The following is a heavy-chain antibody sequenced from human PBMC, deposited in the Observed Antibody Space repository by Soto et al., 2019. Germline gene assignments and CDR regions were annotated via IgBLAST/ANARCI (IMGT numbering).Heavy chain of an antibody. V-gene: IGHV3-15*02. Sequence: EVQLVESGGALVEPGGSLRLSGAASGFTFNNARMSWVRQAPGKGLDGVGRIDGGKTDFAAPVEVRFTFSRDDSRNTLFLQLNSLKTEDTGVYYCTSNAAAKVGTLSYWGPGTLVTVSS. J-gene: IGHJ4*02. D-gene: IGHD1-26*01. CDR1: GFTFNNAR. CDR3: TSNAAAKVGTLSY. CDR2: IDGGKT.